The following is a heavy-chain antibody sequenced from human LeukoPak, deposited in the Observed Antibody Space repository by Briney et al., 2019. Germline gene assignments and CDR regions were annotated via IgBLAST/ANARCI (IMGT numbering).Heavy chain of an antibody. CDR2: IYYSGST. CDR3: ARARIAAAGTHRPVGWFDP. D-gene: IGHD6-13*01. CDR1: GGSISSYY. V-gene: IGHV4-59*12. J-gene: IGHJ5*02. Sequence: PSETLSLTCTVSGGSISSYYWSWIRQPPGKGLEWIGSIYYSGSTYYNPSLKSRVTISVDTSKNQFSLKLSSVTAADTAVYYCARARIAAAGTHRPVGWFDPWGQGTLVTVSS.